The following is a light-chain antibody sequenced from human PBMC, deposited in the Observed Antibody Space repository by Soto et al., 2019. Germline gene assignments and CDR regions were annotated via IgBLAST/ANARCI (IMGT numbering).Light chain of an antibody. Sequence: QSALTQPASVSGSPGQSITISCTGTSSDVGGYNYVCWYQQHPGKAPKLIIHDVTNRPSGVSDRFSASKSGNTASLSISGLQAEDEADYYCSSYTSINTVLFGGGTKLTVL. CDR3: SSYTSINTVL. CDR1: SSDVGGYNY. CDR2: DVT. V-gene: IGLV2-14*03. J-gene: IGLJ2*01.